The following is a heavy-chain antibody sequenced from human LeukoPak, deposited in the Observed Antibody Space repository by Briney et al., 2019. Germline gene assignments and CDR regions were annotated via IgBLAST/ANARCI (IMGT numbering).Heavy chain of an antibody. V-gene: IGHV4-59*01. J-gene: IGHJ4*02. D-gene: IGHD3-10*01. CDR2: IYYSGST. CDR1: GGSISSYY. Sequence: AETLSLTCTVSGGSISSYYWSWIRQPPGKGLEWIGYIYYSGSTNYNPSLKSRVTISVDTSKNQFSLKLSSVTAADTAVYYCARGSGIKLDYWGQGTLVTVSS. CDR3: ARGSGIKLDY.